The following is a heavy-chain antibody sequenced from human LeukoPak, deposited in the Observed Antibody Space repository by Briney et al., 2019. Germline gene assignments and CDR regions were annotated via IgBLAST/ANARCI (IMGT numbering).Heavy chain of an antibody. D-gene: IGHD6-6*01. CDR1: GYSFTSYW. CDR2: IYPGDSDT. V-gene: IGHV5-51*01. CDR3: ARQGRSSIAARTANY. J-gene: IGHJ4*02. Sequence: GESLKISCKGSGYSFTSYWNGWVRQMPGKGLEWMGIIYPGDSDTRYSPSFQGQVTISADKSISTAYLQWSSLKASDTAMYYCARQGRSSIAARTANYWGQGTLVTVSS.